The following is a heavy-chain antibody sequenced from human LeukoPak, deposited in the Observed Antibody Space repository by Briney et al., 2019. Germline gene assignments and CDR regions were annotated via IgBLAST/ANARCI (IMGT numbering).Heavy chain of an antibody. Sequence: PGGSLRLSCAASGFTVSSNYMSWVRQAPGKGLEWVSVIYSGGSTYYADSVKGRFTISRDNSKNTLYLQMNSLRAEDTAVYYCAKDLEVASFSYYFDYWGQGTLVTVSS. V-gene: IGHV3-53*01. CDR3: AKDLEVASFSYYFDY. J-gene: IGHJ4*02. CDR1: GFTVSSNY. CDR2: IYSGGST. D-gene: IGHD5-12*01.